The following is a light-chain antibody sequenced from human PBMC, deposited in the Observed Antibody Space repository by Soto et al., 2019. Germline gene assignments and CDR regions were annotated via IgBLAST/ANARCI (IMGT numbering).Light chain of an antibody. CDR3: QQYGSSLFT. CDR2: GAS. CDR1: QSVSSSY. V-gene: IGKV3-20*01. Sequence: EIVLTQSPGTLSLSPGERATLSCRASQSVSSSYLAWYQQKPGQAPRLLIYGASSRATGIPDRFSGSGSGTDFTLTIGRLEPEDFAVYSCQQYGSSLFTFGPGTKVDIK. J-gene: IGKJ3*01.